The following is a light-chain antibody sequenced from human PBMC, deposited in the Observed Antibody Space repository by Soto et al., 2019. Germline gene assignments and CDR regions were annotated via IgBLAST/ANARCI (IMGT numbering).Light chain of an antibody. V-gene: IGKV1-39*01. Sequence: DIQMNHSPSSLSASVGDRVTITCRASQSISTYLNWYQQKPGKAPEFLIYSASSLQSGVPSRLRGSGSGTDFTLNINSLKTEHFATGYSQQSYSPCWTFGNGTTVQIK. CDR2: SAS. CDR3: QQSYSPCWT. CDR1: QSISTY. J-gene: IGKJ1*01.